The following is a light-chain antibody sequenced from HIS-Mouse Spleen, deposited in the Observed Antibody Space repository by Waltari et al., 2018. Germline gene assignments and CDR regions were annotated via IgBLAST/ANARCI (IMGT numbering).Light chain of an antibody. CDR1: ALPKKY. Sequence: SYELTQPPSVSVSPGQTARITCPGDALPKKYDYWYQKKSGQAPVLVIYDDSKRPSGIPERFSGSSSGTMATLTISGAQVEDEADYYCYSTDSSGNHRVFGGGTKLTVL. J-gene: IGLJ2*01. V-gene: IGLV3-10*01. CDR2: DDS. CDR3: YSTDSSGNHRV.